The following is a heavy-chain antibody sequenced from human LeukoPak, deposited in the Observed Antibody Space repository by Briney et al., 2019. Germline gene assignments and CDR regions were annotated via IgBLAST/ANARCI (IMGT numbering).Heavy chain of an antibody. Sequence: SETLSLTCTVSGGSITGYYWTWIRQPPGKGLEWIGYIYYNGDTNYNPSLKSRVTISVDTSKSNFSLRLTSVTAADTAVYYCARDLVGYFDYWGQGALVIVSS. CDR1: GGSITGYY. J-gene: IGHJ4*02. V-gene: IGHV4-59*01. CDR2: IYYNGDT. CDR3: ARDLVGYFDY. D-gene: IGHD2-2*01.